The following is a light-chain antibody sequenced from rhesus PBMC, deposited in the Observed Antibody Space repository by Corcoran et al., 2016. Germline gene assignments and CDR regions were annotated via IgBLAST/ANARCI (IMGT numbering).Light chain of an antibody. CDR1: SSDIGGYNY. J-gene: IGLJ1*01. V-gene: IGLV2S7*01. CDR3: CLYTASSTYI. Sequence: QSAPTQPPSVSGSPGQSVTISCTGTSSDIGGYNYVSWYQQHPGKAPKLMIYGVSNRPSGVSDRFSGSKSGNTASLPISGLQAADEADYYCCLYTASSTYIFGAGTRLTVL. CDR2: GVS.